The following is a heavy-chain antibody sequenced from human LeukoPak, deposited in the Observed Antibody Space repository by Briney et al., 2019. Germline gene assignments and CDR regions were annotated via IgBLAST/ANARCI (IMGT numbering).Heavy chain of an antibody. CDR3: ARHARSLGATPIPFDY. V-gene: IGHV4-39*01. CDR2: IYYSGST. Sequence: SETLSLTCTVSGGSISSSSYYWGWIRQPPGKGLEWIGGIYYSGSTYYNPSLKSRVTISVDTSKNQFSLKLSSVTAADTAVYYCARHARSLGATPIPFDYWGQGTLVTVSS. J-gene: IGHJ4*02. D-gene: IGHD1-26*01. CDR1: GGSISSSSYY.